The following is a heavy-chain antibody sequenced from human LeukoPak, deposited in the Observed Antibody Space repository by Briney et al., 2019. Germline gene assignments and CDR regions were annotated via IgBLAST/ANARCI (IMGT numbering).Heavy chain of an antibody. D-gene: IGHD6-19*01. V-gene: IGHV1-2*02. J-gene: IGHJ3*02. CDR3: ATRIAVAGSNAFDI. CDR1: GYTLSDYY. CDR2: INPNSGGT. Sequence: ASVKVSCKASGYTLSDYYMHWVRQAPGQGLEWMGLINPNSGGTNYAQKIQGRVSMTSDMSTSTAYMELSSLRSEDTAVYYCATRIAVAGSNAFDIWGQGTMVTVSS.